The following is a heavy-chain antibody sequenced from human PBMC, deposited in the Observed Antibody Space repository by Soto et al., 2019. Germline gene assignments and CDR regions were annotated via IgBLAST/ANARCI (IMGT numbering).Heavy chain of an antibody. CDR1: GFSLSTIGVG. D-gene: IGHD2-21*02. CDR2: IYGDDDK. V-gene: IGHV2-5*02. Sequence: QITLKESGPTLVKPTQTLTLTCTFSGFSLSTIGVGVGWIRQPQGKAWEWFALIYGDDDKRYSPSLKSRLTVTKDTSKNQVVLTMTNMDPVDTATYYCVQSRCGGDCLQSYSSHSYYGLDVWGQGTTVTVSS. J-gene: IGHJ6*02. CDR3: VQSRCGGDCLQSYSSHSYYGLDV.